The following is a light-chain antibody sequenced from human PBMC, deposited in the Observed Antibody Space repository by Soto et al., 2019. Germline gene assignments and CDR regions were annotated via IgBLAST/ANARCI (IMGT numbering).Light chain of an antibody. CDR2: DVS. CDR1: NSDVGGFNY. J-gene: IGLJ1*01. Sequence: QSALTLPASVTWSPGQSIAISCTGTNSDVGGFNYVSLYQQHPGKAPKFMIYDVSSRPSGVSDRFSGSKSGNTASLTISGLQAEDEADYYCASYTTSSTYVFGTGTKVTVL. CDR3: ASYTTSSTYV. V-gene: IGLV2-14*03.